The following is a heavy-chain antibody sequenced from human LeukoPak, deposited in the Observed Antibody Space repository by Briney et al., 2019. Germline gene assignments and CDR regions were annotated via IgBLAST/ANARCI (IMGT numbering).Heavy chain of an antibody. CDR2: INAGNGNT. CDR1: GYTFTSYA. V-gene: IGHV1-3*01. Sequence: ASVKVSCKASGYTFTSYAMHWVRQAPGQRLEWMGWINAGNGNTKYSQKFQGRVTITRDTSASTAYMELSSLRSEDTAVYYCATSGAKDYYYYYGMDVWGQGATVTVSS. J-gene: IGHJ6*02. D-gene: IGHD1-26*01. CDR3: ATSGAKDYYYYYGMDV.